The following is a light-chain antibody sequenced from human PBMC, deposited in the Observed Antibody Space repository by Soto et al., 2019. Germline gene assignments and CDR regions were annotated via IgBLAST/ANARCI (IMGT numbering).Light chain of an antibody. Sequence: QSVLTQPASVSGSPGQSITISCTGTSSDIGLYDYVSWYQQHPGKAPKLMIFGVSNRPSGVSNRFSGSKSGNTASLTISGLQAEDEADYYCSSYTSSTTLVFGGGTKLTVL. J-gene: IGLJ2*01. CDR2: GVS. CDR3: SSYTSSTTLV. CDR1: SSDIGLYDY. V-gene: IGLV2-14*01.